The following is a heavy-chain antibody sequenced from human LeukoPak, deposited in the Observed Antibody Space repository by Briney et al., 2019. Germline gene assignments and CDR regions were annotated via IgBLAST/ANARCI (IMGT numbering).Heavy chain of an antibody. V-gene: IGHV1-69*06. CDR1: GGTFSSYA. Sequence: SVKVSCKASGGTFSSYAISWVRQAPGQGLEWMGGIIPIFGTANYAQKFQGRVTITADKSTSTAYMELSSLRSEDTAVYYCARDGGIAVAGTSWSDPWGQGTLVTVSS. J-gene: IGHJ5*02. CDR2: IIPIFGTA. CDR3: ARDGGIAVAGTSWSDP. D-gene: IGHD6-19*01.